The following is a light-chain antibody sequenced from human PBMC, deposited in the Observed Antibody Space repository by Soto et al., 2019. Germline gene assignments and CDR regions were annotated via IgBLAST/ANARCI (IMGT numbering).Light chain of an antibody. V-gene: IGKV1-33*01. CDR1: QGISSY. CDR2: HAS. J-gene: IGKJ5*01. Sequence: DIQLTQSPSSLSASVGDRFTVTCRVSQGISSYLNWYRQKPGKAPNILIYHASKLAKGVTSRFSGSGSGTDFSFIITSLQREDLATYYCQQYYGLPPLTFGQGTRLEIK. CDR3: QQYYGLPPLT.